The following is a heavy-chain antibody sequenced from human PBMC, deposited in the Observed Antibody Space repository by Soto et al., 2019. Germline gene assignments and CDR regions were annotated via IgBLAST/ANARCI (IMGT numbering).Heavy chain of an antibody. V-gene: IGHV4-30-2*01. CDR1: GGSISSGGFS. CDR3: ARGSSGSGHYQYYYGMDV. Sequence: QLQLQESGSGLVKPSQTLSLTCAVSGGSISSGGFSWTWIRQPPGKVLEWIGYIYHSGTTYYNPSLSSRVTISVDRSKNQFSLTLSYVTAADTAVYYCARGSSGSGHYQYYYGMDVWGQGTTVTVSS. J-gene: IGHJ6*02. D-gene: IGHD3-10*01. CDR2: IYHSGTT.